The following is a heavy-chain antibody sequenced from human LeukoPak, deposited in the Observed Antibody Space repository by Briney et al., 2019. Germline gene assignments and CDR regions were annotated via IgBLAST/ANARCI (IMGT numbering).Heavy chain of an antibody. J-gene: IGHJ4*02. Sequence: SETLSLTCTVSGGSMSSYYWSWIRQPPGRGLEWIGYISYSGSTNYNPSLKSRVTISVDTSKNQFSLKLSSVTAADTAMYYCARAVDDSSGYYRIDYWGQGTLVTVSS. CDR1: GGSMSSYY. V-gene: IGHV4-59*01. CDR2: ISYSGST. CDR3: ARAVDDSSGYYRIDY. D-gene: IGHD3-22*01.